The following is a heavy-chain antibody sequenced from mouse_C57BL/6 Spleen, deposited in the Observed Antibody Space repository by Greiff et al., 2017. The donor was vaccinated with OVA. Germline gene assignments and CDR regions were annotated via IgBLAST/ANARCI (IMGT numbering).Heavy chain of an antibody. CDR2: IDPSDSET. J-gene: IGHJ4*01. CDR3: ASLGSNYYAMDY. CDR1: GYTFTSYW. Sequence: QVQLQQPGAELVRPGSSVKLSCKASGYTFTSYWMHWVKQRPIQGLEWIGNIDPSDSETHYNQKFKDKATLTVDKSSSTAYMQLSSLTSEDSAVYYCASLGSNYYAMDYWGQGTSVTVSS. D-gene: IGHD2-5*01. V-gene: IGHV1-52*01.